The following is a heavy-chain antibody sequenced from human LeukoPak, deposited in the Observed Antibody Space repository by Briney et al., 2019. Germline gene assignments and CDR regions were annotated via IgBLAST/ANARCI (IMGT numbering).Heavy chain of an antibody. J-gene: IGHJ3*02. Sequence: PGGSLRLSCAASGFTFDDDGMSWVRQAPGKGLEWVSGINWNGGSTGYADSVKGRFTISRDNAKNSLYLQMNSLRAEDTALYYCARVKYCSSTSCYRAFDIWGQGTMVTVSS. CDR3: ARVKYCSSTSCYRAFDI. CDR1: GFTFDDDG. D-gene: IGHD2-2*01. V-gene: IGHV3-20*04. CDR2: INWNGGST.